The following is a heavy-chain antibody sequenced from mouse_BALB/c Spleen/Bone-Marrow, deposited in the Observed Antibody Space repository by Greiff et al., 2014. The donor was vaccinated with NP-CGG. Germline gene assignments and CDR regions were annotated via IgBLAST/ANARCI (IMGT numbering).Heavy chain of an antibody. CDR2: IWAGGST. CDR1: GFSLTSYG. Sequence: VILVESGPGLVAPSQSLSITCTVSGFSLTSYGVHWVRQPPGKGLEWLGVIWAGGSTNYNSALMSRLSISKDNSKSQVFLKMNSLQIDDTAMYYCARSGLRRPAMDYWGQGTSVTVSS. V-gene: IGHV2-9*02. D-gene: IGHD2-4*01. J-gene: IGHJ4*01. CDR3: ARSGLRRPAMDY.